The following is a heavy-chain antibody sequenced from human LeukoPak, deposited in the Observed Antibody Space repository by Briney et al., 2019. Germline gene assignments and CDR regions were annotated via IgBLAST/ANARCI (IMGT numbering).Heavy chain of an antibody. CDR1: GFTSSDYY. D-gene: IGHD5-12*01. CDR2: ISNNGRTM. V-gene: IGHV3-11*01. Sequence: PGGSLRLSCAASGFTSSDYYMSWIRQAPGKGLEWVSFISNNGRTMSYADSVKGRFTISRDNAKNSLYLQMNSLTADDTAVYFCARVRGSYSSDYWGQGTLVTVSS. J-gene: IGHJ4*02. CDR3: ARVRGSYSSDY.